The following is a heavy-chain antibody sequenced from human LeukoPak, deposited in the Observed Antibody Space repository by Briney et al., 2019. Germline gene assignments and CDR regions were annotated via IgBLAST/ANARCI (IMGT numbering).Heavy chain of an antibody. V-gene: IGHV4-34*01. Sequence: SKTLSLTCAVYGGSFSGYYWSWIRQPPGKGLEWIGEINHSGSTNYNPSLKSRVTISVDTSKNQFSLKLSSVTAADTAVYYCALQLWLTAFDYWGQGTLVTVSS. CDR2: INHSGST. CDR3: ALQLWLTAFDY. D-gene: IGHD5-18*01. CDR1: GGSFSGYY. J-gene: IGHJ4*02.